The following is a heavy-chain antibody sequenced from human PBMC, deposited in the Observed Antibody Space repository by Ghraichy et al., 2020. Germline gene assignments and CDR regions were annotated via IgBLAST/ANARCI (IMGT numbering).Heavy chain of an antibody. CDR2: IYYSGSTSGIS. Sequence: SETLSLTCTVSGGSISNYYWSWIRQPTGKGLEWSGYIYYSGSTSGISNYNPPLKSRVPISVDTSKNQLSLRLSSVTAADAAVYYCARDQSAADYYYYGMDVWGQGTTVTVSS. D-gene: IGHD2-2*01. V-gene: IGHV4-59*01. CDR1: GGSISNYY. CDR3: ARDQSAADYYYYGMDV. J-gene: IGHJ6*02.